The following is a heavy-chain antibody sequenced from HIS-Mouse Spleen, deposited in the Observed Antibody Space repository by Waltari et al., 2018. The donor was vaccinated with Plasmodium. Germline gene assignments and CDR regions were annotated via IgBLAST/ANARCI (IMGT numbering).Heavy chain of an antibody. CDR3: ARAFEYDAFDI. J-gene: IGHJ3*02. CDR1: GGSISSSSYY. V-gene: IGHV4-39*07. CDR2: IYYSGST. Sequence: QLQLQESGPGLVKPSETLSLTCTVSGGSISSSSYYWGWMRQPPGKGLEWIGSIYYSGSTYYNPSLKSRVTISVDTSKNQFSLKLSSVTAADTAVYYCARAFEYDAFDIWGQGTMVTVSS. D-gene: IGHD3-10*01.